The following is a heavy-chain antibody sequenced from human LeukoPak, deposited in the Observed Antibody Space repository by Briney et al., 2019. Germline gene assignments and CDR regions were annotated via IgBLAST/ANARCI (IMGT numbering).Heavy chain of an antibody. V-gene: IGHV4-34*01. J-gene: IGHJ5*02. D-gene: IGHD1-26*01. CDR3: ARAKVGATYP. Sequence: SETLSLTCAVYGGSFSGYYWSWIRQPPGKGLEWIGEINHSGSTNYNPSLKSRVTKSVDTSKNQFSLKLSSVTAADTAVYYCARAKVGATYPWGQGTLVTVSS. CDR2: INHSGST. CDR1: GGSFSGYY.